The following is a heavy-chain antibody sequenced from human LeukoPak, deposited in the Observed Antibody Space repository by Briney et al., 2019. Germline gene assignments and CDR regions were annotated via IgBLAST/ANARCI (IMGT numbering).Heavy chain of an antibody. CDR3: ARWYSSGWAFDY. J-gene: IGHJ4*02. CDR2: IHYSGST. V-gene: IGHV4-59*08. CDR1: GGTISSYY. Sequence: SETLSLTCTVSGGTISSYYWNWIRHPPGKGLEWIGYIHYSGSTKYNPSLKSRVTISVDTSKNQFSLKLSSVTAADTAVYYCARWYSSGWAFDYWGQGTLVTVSS. D-gene: IGHD6-19*01.